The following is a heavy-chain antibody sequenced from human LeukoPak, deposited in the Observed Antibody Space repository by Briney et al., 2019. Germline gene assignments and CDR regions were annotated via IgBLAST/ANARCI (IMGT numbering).Heavy chain of an antibody. Sequence: SVRVSCKASGGTFSSYAISWVRQAPGQWLELMGGIIPIFGTANYAQKFQGRVTITADESTSTAYMELSSLRSEDTAVYYCGRRYCSGGSCYLSYWGQGTLVTVSS. CDR2: IIPIFGTA. J-gene: IGHJ4*02. CDR3: GRRYCSGGSCYLSY. CDR1: GGTFSSYA. D-gene: IGHD2-15*01. V-gene: IGHV1-69*13.